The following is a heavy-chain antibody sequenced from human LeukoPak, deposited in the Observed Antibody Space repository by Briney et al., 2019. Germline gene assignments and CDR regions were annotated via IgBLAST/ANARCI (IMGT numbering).Heavy chain of an antibody. CDR3: ARGDFWSGYYPYPYYGMDV. V-gene: IGHV1-18*04. CDR2: ISAYNGNT. D-gene: IGHD3-3*01. Sequence: ASVKVSCKASGYTFTGYYMHWVRQAPGQGLEWMGWISAYNGNTNYAQKLQGRVTMTTDTSTSTAYMELRSLRSDDTAVYYCARGDFWSGYYPYPYYGMDVWGQGTTVTVSS. J-gene: IGHJ6*02. CDR1: GYTFTGYY.